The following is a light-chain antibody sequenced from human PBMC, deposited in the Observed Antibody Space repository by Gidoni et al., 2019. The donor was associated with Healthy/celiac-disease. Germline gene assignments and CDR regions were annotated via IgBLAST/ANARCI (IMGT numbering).Light chain of an antibody. CDR3: QVWDSSFVV. V-gene: IGLV3-9*01. J-gene: IGLJ2*01. CDR1: NIGSKN. Sequence: SYELTQPLSVSVALGQTARITCGGNNIGSKNVHWYQLKPGQAPVLVIYRDSNRPSGIPERFSGSNSGNTATLTISRAQAGDEADYYCQVWDSSFVVFGGGTKLTVL. CDR2: RDS.